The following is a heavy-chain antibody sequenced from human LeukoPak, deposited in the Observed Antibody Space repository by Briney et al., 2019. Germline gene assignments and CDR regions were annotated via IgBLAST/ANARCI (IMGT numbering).Heavy chain of an antibody. V-gene: IGHV3-21*01. CDR2: ISHSSTYM. Sequence: GGSLRLPCAASGLPFKSYSMNCVRQTPEKAREWLSSISHSSTYMNYTDSVKGRFTISRDNAKNSLYLQMNSLRAEDTAVYYCARVPPTTAHSWGQGTLVTVSS. J-gene: IGHJ4*02. D-gene: IGHD4-17*01. CDR1: GLPFKSYS. CDR3: ARVPPTTAHS.